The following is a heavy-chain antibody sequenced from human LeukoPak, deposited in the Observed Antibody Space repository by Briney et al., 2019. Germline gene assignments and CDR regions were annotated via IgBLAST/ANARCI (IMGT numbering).Heavy chain of an antibody. V-gene: IGHV3-30*02. CDR3: AETDYYGSGSYY. CDR2: IRYDGSNK. D-gene: IGHD3-10*01. Sequence: GGSLRLSCAASGFTFSSYGMHWVRQAPGKGLEWVAFIRYDGSNKYYADSVKGRFTISRDNSKNTLYLQMNSLRAEDTAVYYCAETDYYGSGSYYWGQGTLVTVSS. J-gene: IGHJ4*02. CDR1: GFTFSSYG.